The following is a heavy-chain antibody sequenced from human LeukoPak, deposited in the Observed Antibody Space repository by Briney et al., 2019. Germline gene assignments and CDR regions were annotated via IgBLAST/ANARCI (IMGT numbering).Heavy chain of an antibody. D-gene: IGHD3-22*01. J-gene: IGHJ4*02. V-gene: IGHV4-59*01. CDR2: IYYSGST. CDR3: ARDLTYYYDSSGYLGYFDY. CDR1: GGSISSYY. Sequence: SETLSLTCTVSGGSISSYYWSWIRQPPGKGLEWIGYIYYSGSTNYNPSLKSRVTISVDTSKNQFSLKLSSVTAADTAVYYCARDLTYYYDSSGYLGYFDYWGQGTLVTVSS.